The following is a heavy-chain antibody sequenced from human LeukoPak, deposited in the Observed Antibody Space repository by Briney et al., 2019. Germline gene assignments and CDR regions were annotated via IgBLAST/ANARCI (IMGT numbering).Heavy chain of an antibody. CDR2: INHSGST. J-gene: IGHJ4*02. CDR1: GGSFSGYY. Sequence: PSETLSLTCAVYGGSFSGYYWSWIRQPPGKGLEWIGEINHSGSTNYNPSLKSRVTISVDTSKNQFSLKLSSVTAADTAVYYCARGGYYGSGSYLNWGQGTLVTVSS. CDR3: ARGGYYGSGSYLN. D-gene: IGHD3-10*01. V-gene: IGHV4-34*01.